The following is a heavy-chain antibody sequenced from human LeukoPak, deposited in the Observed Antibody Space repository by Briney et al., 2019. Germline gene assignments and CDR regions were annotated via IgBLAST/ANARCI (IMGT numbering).Heavy chain of an antibody. V-gene: IGHV4-30-2*01. CDR3: ARAGSGSYYGWFDP. J-gene: IGHJ5*02. D-gene: IGHD3-10*01. CDR2: IYHSGST. CDR1: GGSISSGGYS. Sequence: PSETLSLTCAVSGGSISSGGYSWSWIRQPPGKGLEWIGYIYHSGSTYYNPSLNTRVTISVDRSTNQFSLKLSSVTAADTAVYYCARAGSGSYYGWFDPWGQGTLVTVSS.